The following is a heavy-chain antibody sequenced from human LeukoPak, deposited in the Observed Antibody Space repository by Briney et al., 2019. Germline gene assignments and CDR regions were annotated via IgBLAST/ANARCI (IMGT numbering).Heavy chain of an antibody. V-gene: IGHV4-34*01. CDR2: INHSGST. CDR1: GGSFSGYY. D-gene: IGHD4-17*01. Sequence: SETLSLTCAVYGGSFSGYYWSWIRQPPGKGLELNGEINHSGSTNYNPSLKSRVTISVDTSKSQFSLKLRSVTAADTAVYYSARGSQTTVSPGMDVGGRGTTVTVSS. J-gene: IGHJ6*02. CDR3: ARGSQTTVSPGMDV.